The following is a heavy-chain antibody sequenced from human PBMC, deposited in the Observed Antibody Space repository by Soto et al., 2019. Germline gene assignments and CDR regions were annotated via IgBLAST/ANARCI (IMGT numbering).Heavy chain of an antibody. CDR1: GYTFTSYG. CDR3: ARVTVIAVAGTVYNWFDP. V-gene: IGHV1-18*04. Sequence: PSVKVSCKASGYTFTSYGISWVRQAPGQGLEWMGWISAYNGNTNYAQKLQGRVTMTTDTSTSTAYMELRSLRSDDTAVYYCARVTVIAVAGTVYNWFDPWGQGTLVTVSS. CDR2: ISAYNGNT. J-gene: IGHJ5*02. D-gene: IGHD6-19*01.